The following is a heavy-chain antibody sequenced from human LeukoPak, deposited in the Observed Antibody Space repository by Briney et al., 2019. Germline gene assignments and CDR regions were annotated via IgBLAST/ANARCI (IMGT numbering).Heavy chain of an antibody. D-gene: IGHD3-22*01. V-gene: IGHV1-2*06. CDR2: INPNSGGT. CDR3: ARASYYYDSSGYRRYNWFDP. J-gene: IGHJ5*02. Sequence: ASVKVSCKASGYTFTGYYMHWVRQAPGQGLEWMGRINPNSGGTNYAQKFQGRVTMTRDTSISTAYMELSRLRSNDTAVYYCARASYYYDSSGYRRYNWFDPWGQGTLVTVSS. CDR1: GYTFTGYY.